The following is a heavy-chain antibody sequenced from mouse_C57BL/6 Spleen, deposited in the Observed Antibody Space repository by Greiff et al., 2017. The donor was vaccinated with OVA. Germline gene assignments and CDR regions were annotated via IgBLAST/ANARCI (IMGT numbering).Heavy chain of an antibody. CDR3: ARDLGGGDYDELFAY. CDR1: GYSFTSGYY. V-gene: IGHV3-6*01. J-gene: IGHJ3*01. Sequence: DVKLQESGPGLVKPSQSLSLTCSVTGYSFTSGYYWNWIRQFPGNKLELMCYISYDGSNYYNPSLKNRISITRDTSKNPFCLKLNSVTTEDTATYYCARDLGGGDYDELFAYWGQGTLVTVSA. D-gene: IGHD2-4*01. CDR2: ISYDGSN.